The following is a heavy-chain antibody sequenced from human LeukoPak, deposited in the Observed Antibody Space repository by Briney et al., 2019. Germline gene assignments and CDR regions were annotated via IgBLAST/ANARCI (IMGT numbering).Heavy chain of an antibody. CDR3: ARLVWVTYAFDI. CDR1: GFTFSSYG. D-gene: IGHD4-23*01. V-gene: IGHV3-30*03. CDR2: ISYDGSNK. J-gene: IGHJ3*02. Sequence: PGGSLRLSCAASGFTFSSYGMHWVRQAPGKGLEWVAVISYDGSNKYYADSVKGRFTISRDNSKNTLYLRMNSLTAEDTAVYYCARLVWVTYAFDIWGQGTMVTVSS.